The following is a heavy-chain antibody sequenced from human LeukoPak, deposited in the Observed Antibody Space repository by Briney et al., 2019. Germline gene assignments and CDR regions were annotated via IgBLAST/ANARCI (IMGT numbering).Heavy chain of an antibody. V-gene: IGHV3-30-3*02. CDR1: GFTFSNYP. CDR2: LSFDGGNE. J-gene: IGHJ4*02. CDR3: AKRRDSSGCNDY. Sequence: GGSLRLSCAASGFTFSNYPMHWVRRTPGKGLEWVAFLSFDGGNEYYADSVKGRFTIFRDNSKNTLYLQMNSLRDEDTAIYYCAKRRDSSGCNDYWGQGIQVTVSS. D-gene: IGHD3-22*01.